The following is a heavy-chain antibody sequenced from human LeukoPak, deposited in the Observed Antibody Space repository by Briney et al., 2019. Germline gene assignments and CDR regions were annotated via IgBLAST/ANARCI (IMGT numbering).Heavy chain of an antibody. Sequence: GGSLRLSCAASGFTFSSYWMHWVRQAPGKGLVWVSRINSDGSSTSYADSVKGRFTISRDNAKNTLYLQMNSLRAEDTAVYYCARVRIAVAPHDAFDIWGQGTMVTVSS. CDR2: INSDGSST. CDR3: ARVRIAVAPHDAFDI. CDR1: GFTFSSYW. D-gene: IGHD6-19*01. V-gene: IGHV3-74*01. J-gene: IGHJ3*02.